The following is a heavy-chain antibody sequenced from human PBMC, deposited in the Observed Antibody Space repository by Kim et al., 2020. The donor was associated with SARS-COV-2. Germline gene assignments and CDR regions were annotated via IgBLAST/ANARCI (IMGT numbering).Heavy chain of an antibody. CDR3: GTWNYYYDLDA. Sequence: ASVKVSCTASGYSFTNYYIHWVRQAPGQGLEWMGIINPSAGDTRYAPKFRGRVTMIRDTSTSTVYMELSSLRSEDTAVYYCGTWNYYYDLDAWGQGTPV. J-gene: IGHJ6*02. CDR2: INPSAGDT. V-gene: IGHV1-46*01. CDR1: GYSFTNYY. D-gene: IGHD1-1*01.